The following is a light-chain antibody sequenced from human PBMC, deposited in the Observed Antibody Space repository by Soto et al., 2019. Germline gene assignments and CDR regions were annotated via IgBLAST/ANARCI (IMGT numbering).Light chain of an antibody. J-gene: IGKJ3*01. CDR1: QSVSSY. CDR3: QYYGTSPFT. CDR2: DAS. Sequence: PGDRATLSCRATQSVSSYLAWYYDASNRATGIPARFSGCGSGTDVSLTISSLEPEDFAVYYCQYYGTSPFTFGPGTKVDIK. V-gene: IGKV3-11*01.